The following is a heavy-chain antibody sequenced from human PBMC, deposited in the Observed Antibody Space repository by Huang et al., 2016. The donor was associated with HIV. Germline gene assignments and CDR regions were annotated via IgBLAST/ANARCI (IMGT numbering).Heavy chain of an antibody. CDR3: ATKTAGMDI. CDR2: IKQDESEK. J-gene: IGHJ6*02. V-gene: IGHV3-7*01. CDR1: TFTFGAYW. D-gene: IGHD1-7*01. Sequence: VESGGRSVQPGGSIKLSCVGSTFTFGAYWMGWVRQPPGKGLEWVAKIKQDESEKYYVDSVKGRFNISRDNARKVLFLEMDDLRVEDTAIYFCATKTAGMDIWGQGTTVTVSS.